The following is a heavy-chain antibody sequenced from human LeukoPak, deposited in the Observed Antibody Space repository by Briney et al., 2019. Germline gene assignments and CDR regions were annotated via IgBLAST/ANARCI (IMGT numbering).Heavy chain of an antibody. V-gene: IGHV1-46*01. J-gene: IGHJ3*02. CDR3: ARDLMPVGAKPDAFDI. CDR2: INPSGGST. Sequence: ASVKVSCKASGHTFTSYYMHWVRQAPGQGLEWMGIINPSGGSTSYAQKFQGRVTMTRDTSTSTVYMELSSLRSEDTAVYYCARDLMPVGAKPDAFDIWGQGTMVTVSS. D-gene: IGHD1-26*01. CDR1: GHTFTSYY.